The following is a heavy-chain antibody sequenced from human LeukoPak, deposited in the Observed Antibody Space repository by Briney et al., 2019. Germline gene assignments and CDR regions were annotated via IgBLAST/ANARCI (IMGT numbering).Heavy chain of an antibody. J-gene: IGHJ5*02. D-gene: IGHD3-10*01. CDR2: INHSGST. CDR3: ARGLDYYGSGSPNWFDP. CDR1: GFTFSSYS. V-gene: IGHV4-34*01. Sequence: GSLRLSCAASGFTFSSYSMNWIRQPPGKGLEWIGEINHSGSTNYNPSLKSRVTISVDTSKNQFSLKLSSVTAADTAVYYCARGLDYYGSGSPNWFDPWGQGTLVTVSS.